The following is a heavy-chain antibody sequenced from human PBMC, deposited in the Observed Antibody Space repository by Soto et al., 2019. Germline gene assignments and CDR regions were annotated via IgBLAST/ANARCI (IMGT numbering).Heavy chain of an antibody. CDR1: GYTFTDYY. CDR3: ARDPLRYAGIGYYFDY. J-gene: IGHJ4*02. CDR2: INPGSGAT. Sequence: QVQLVQSGAEVKKPGASVKVSCKASGYTFTDYYMHWVRQAPGQGLEWMGWINPGSGATKDAQKFQGWVTMTRDTSISIVYTDLSRMTSDDTALYYCARDPLRYAGIGYYFDYWGPGTLVTVSS. V-gene: IGHV1-2*04. D-gene: IGHD3-22*01.